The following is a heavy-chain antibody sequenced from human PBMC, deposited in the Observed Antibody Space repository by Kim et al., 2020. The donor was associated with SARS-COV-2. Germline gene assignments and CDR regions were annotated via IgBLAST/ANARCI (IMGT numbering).Heavy chain of an antibody. CDR2: IYYSGST. J-gene: IGHJ5*02. CDR3: ERAGITGTTLVWFDP. Sequence: SETLSLTCTVSGGFISSYYWSWIRQPPGKGLEWIGYIYYSGSTNYNPSLKSRVTISVDTTKNQFSLKLSTVTAADTAVYYCERAGITGTTLVWFDPWGQGTLVTVSS. V-gene: IGHV4-59*01. CDR1: GGFISSYY. D-gene: IGHD1-20*01.